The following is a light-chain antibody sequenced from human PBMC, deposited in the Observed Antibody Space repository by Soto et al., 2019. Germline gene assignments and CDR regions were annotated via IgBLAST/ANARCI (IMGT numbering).Light chain of an antibody. J-gene: IGKJ4*01. CDR3: QQYYSTPFT. CDR2: WAS. Sequence: DIVMTQSPDSLAVSLGERATINCKSSQSVLYSSNNKNYLAWYQQKPEQPPKLLIYWASTRESGVPDRFSGSGSGTDFTLTISSLQAEDVAVYYCQQYYSTPFTFGGGTKVEIK. V-gene: IGKV4-1*01. CDR1: QSVLYSSNNKNY.